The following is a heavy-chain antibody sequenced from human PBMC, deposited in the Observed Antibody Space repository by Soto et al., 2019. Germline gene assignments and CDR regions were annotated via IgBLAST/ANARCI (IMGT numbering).Heavy chain of an antibody. V-gene: IGHV4-59*01. Sequence: QVQLQVSGPGLVKTSATLSLSCTVSTGSTNSFYWSWIRQPPGKGLQWLGYFFYTGSTNHNPSLKSRVTISLDMSSNQFSLRLSSVTAADTAMYYCARSRDGYNLNPIDQWGQGLLVTVCS. CDR2: FFYTGST. J-gene: IGHJ4*02. D-gene: IGHD5-12*01. CDR1: TGSTNSFY. CDR3: ARSRDGYNLNPIDQ.